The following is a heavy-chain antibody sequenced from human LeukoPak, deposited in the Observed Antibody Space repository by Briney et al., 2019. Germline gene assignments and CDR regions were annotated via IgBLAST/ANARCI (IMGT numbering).Heavy chain of an antibody. V-gene: IGHV1-2*02. D-gene: IGHD4-17*01. J-gene: IGHJ4*02. CDR1: GYTFTGYY. Sequence: GASVKVSCKASGYTFTGYYMHWVRQAPGQGLEWMGWINPNSGGTNYAQKFQGRITITADKSTSTAYMDLSSLRSEDTAVYYCARDVSVGYGPLRLDDWAQGTLVTVSS. CDR2: INPNSGGT. CDR3: ARDVSVGYGPLRLDD.